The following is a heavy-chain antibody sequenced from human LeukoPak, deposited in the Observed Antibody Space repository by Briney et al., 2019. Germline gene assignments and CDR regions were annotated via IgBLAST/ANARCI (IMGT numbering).Heavy chain of an antibody. CDR2: IYTSGST. CDR3: ARHTTGDGYNPYYFDY. CDR1: GGSISSYC. J-gene: IGHJ4*02. D-gene: IGHD5-24*01. V-gene: IGHV4-4*09. Sequence: SETLSLTCTVSGGSISSYCWSWIRQPPGKGLEWIGYIYTSGSTNYNPSLKSRVTISVDTSKNQFSLKLSSVTAADTAVYYCARHTTGDGYNPYYFDYWAREPWSPSPQ.